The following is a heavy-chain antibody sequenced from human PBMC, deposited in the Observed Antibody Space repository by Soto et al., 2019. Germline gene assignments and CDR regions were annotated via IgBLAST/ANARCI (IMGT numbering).Heavy chain of an antibody. CDR2: IFYSGGT. V-gene: IGHV4-31*03. D-gene: IGHD2-15*01. J-gene: IGHJ4*02. Sequence: QVQLQESGPGLVKPSQTLSLTCSVSGGSISSGDYYWSWVRQHPRKGLGWIGYIFYSGGTYYNPSLKSRVTISVDTSKNQFCLNLSSVTAAGTAVYYCARGGSGEIVVVAAIDYWGQGTLVTVSS. CDR1: GGSISSGDYY. CDR3: ARGGSGEIVVVAAIDY.